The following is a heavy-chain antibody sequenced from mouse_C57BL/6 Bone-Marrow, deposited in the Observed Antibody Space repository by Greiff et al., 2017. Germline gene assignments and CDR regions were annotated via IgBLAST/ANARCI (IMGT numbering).Heavy chain of an antibody. CDR1: GYTFTDHT. V-gene: IGHV1-78*01. Sequence: VQLQQSDAELVKPGASVKISCKVSGYTFTDHTIHWMKQRPEQGLEWIGYIYPRDGSTKYNEKFKGKATLTADKSSSTAYMQLNSLPSEDSAVYFCARGPYYYGSSYVRGYAMDYWGQGTSVTVSS. CDR3: ARGPYYYGSSYVRGYAMDY. D-gene: IGHD1-1*01. CDR2: IYPRDGST. J-gene: IGHJ4*01.